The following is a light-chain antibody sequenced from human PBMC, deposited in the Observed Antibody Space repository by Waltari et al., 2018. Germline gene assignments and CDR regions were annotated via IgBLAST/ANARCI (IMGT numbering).Light chain of an antibody. CDR3: SSQASDNAVV. CDR2: DVS. V-gene: IGLV2-14*03. Sequence: CALTQPASVSGSPWSSIPISYIETCRDVGYYHYVSWYQQHPGKAPKVMIYDVSKRPAGVSDRFSGSKSGNTASLTISGLQAEDEAEYYCSSQASDNAVVFGGGTKLTVL. J-gene: IGLJ2*01. CDR1: CRDVGYYHY.